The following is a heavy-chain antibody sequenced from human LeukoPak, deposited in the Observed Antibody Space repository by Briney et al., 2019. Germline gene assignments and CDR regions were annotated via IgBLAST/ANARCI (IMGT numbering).Heavy chain of an antibody. CDR2: IYYSGST. V-gene: IGHV4-28*01. CDR1: GFTFSSYAM. CDR3: ARRLTTQDDAFDI. Sequence: LRLSCAASGFTFSSYAMSWVRQPPGKGLEWIGYIYYSGSTYYNPSLKSRVTMSVDTSKNQFSLKLSSVTAVDTAVYYCARRLTTQDDAFDIWGQGTMVTVSS. J-gene: IGHJ3*02. D-gene: IGHD4-11*01.